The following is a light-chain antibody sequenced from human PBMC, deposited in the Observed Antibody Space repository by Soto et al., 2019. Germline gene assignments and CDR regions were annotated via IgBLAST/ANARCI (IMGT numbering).Light chain of an antibody. CDR3: CSYAGSSTLNV. J-gene: IGLJ1*01. V-gene: IGLV2-23*01. CDR2: EGS. CDR1: SSDVGSYNL. Sequence: QSVLTRPASVSGSPGQSITISCTGTSSDVGSYNLVSWYQQHPGKAPRLMIYEGSKRPLWVSNRFSGSKARNTASLKNSGLQAEDEADYYCCSYAGSSTLNVFGTGNKVTVL.